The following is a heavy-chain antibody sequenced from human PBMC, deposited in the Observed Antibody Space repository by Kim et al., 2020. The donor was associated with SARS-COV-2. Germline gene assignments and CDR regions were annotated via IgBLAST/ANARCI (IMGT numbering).Heavy chain of an antibody. CDR3: ARDQGSSGWYSSNNWFDP. Sequence: SVKVSCKASGGTFSSYAISWVRQAPGQGLEWMGRIIPILGIANYAQKFQGRVTITADKSTSTAYMELSSLRSEDTAVYYCARDQGSSGWYSSNNWFDPWGQGTLVTVSS. D-gene: IGHD6-19*01. CDR2: IIPILGIA. J-gene: IGHJ5*02. CDR1: GGTFSSYA. V-gene: IGHV1-69*04.